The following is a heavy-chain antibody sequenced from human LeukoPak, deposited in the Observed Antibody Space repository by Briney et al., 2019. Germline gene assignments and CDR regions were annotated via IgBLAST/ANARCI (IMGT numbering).Heavy chain of an antibody. D-gene: IGHD1-26*01. Sequence: ASVKVSCKASGYTLTGYYIHGVRQAPGQGLEWMGWINPYTGDTNSAQKFQGRVTMTRDTSISTAYMELSRLTSDDSAVYYCARDLESPGELKYYYYMDVWGNGTTVTVSS. CDR3: ARDLESPGELKYYYYMDV. CDR2: INPYTGDT. J-gene: IGHJ6*03. V-gene: IGHV1-2*02. CDR1: GYTLTGYY.